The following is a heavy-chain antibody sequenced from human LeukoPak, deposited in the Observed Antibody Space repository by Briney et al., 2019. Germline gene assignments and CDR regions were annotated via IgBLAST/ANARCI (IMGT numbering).Heavy chain of an antibody. CDR1: GYTFTSYY. V-gene: IGHV1-46*01. CDR2: INPSGGST. D-gene: IGHD2-2*02. Sequence: ASLKVSCKASGYTFTSYYMHWVRQAPGQGLEWMGIINPSGGSTSYAQKFQGRVTMTRDTSTSTVYMELSSLRSEDTAVYYCARAVVPAAIYHYYYGMDVWGQGTTVTVSS. J-gene: IGHJ6*02. CDR3: ARAVVPAAIYHYYYGMDV.